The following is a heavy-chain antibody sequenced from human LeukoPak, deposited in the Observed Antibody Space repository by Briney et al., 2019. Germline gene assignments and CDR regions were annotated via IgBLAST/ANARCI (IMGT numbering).Heavy chain of an antibody. Sequence: PSETLSLTCTVSGGSISSSSYYWGWIRQPPGKGLEWIGSIYYSGSTYYNPSLKSRVTISVDTSKNQFSLKLSSVTAADTAVYYCARQEPGGYYDFWSGYYPEPLGWFDPWGQGTLVTVSS. J-gene: IGHJ5*02. D-gene: IGHD3-3*01. CDR3: ARQEPGGYYDFWSGYYPEPLGWFDP. V-gene: IGHV4-39*01. CDR2: IYYSGST. CDR1: GGSISSSSYY.